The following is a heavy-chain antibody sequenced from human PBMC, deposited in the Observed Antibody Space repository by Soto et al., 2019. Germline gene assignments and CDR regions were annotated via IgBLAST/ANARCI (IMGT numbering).Heavy chain of an antibody. CDR2: ISYDGGNK. V-gene: IGHV3-30*18. J-gene: IGHJ4*02. CDR3: AKDPTSYDSSAQFDS. D-gene: IGHD3-22*01. Sequence: PGGSLRLSCAASGFTFSSYGMHWVRQAPGKGLEWVAVISYDGGNKYYADSVKGRFTISRDNSNNTLYLQMNSLRAEDTAVYYCAKDPTSYDSSAQFDSWGQGTLVTVSS. CDR1: GFTFSSYG.